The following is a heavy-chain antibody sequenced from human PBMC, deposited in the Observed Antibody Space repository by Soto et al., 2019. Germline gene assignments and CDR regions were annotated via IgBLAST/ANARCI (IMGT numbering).Heavy chain of an antibody. CDR3: AKTRSGWYLDYYGMDV. D-gene: IGHD6-19*01. Sequence: EASVKVSCKASGYTFTGYYMHWVRQAPGQGLEWMGWINPNSGGTNYAQKFQGWVNMTRDTSISTAYMELSRLRSDDTAVYYCAKTRSGWYLDYYGMDVWGQGTTVTVSS. CDR1: GYTFTGYY. CDR2: INPNSGGT. J-gene: IGHJ6*02. V-gene: IGHV1-2*04.